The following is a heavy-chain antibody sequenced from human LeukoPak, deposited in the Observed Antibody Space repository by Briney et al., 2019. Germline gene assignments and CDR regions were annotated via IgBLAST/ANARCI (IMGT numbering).Heavy chain of an antibody. J-gene: IGHJ4*02. CDR2: IYHSGST. V-gene: IGHV4-38-2*02. D-gene: IGHD2-2*01. CDR1: GYSISSGYY. CDR3: ARVRGCCSSTICYRYYFDY. Sequence: SETLSLTCTVSGYSISSGYYWGWIRQPPGKGLEWIGTIYHSGSTYYNPSLKSRVTISADTSKNQFSLKLTSVTAADTAVYYCARVRGCCSSTICYRYYFDYWGQGTLVTVSS.